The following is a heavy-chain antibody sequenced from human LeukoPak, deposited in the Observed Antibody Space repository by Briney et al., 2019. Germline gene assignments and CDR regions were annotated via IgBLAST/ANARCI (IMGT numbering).Heavy chain of an antibody. CDR2: IYYSGST. Sequence: PSQTLSLTCTVSGGSISSGGYYWSWIRQHPGKGLEWIGYIYYSGSTYYNPSLKSRVTISVDTSKNQFSLKLSSVTAADTAVYYCARDRTGTGYFDYWGQGTLVTVSS. CDR1: GGSISSGGYY. D-gene: IGHD3-10*01. J-gene: IGHJ4*02. CDR3: ARDRTGTGYFDY. V-gene: IGHV4-31*03.